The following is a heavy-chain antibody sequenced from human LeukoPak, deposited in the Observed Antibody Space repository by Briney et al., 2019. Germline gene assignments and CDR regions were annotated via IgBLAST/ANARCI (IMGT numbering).Heavy chain of an antibody. V-gene: IGHV1-18*01. D-gene: IGHD3-22*01. CDR1: GYTFTSYG. Sequence: ASVTVSCKASGYTFTSYGISWVRQAPGQGLEWMGWISAYNGNTNYAQKLQGRVTMTTDTSTSTAYMELRSLRSDDTAVYYCARGRGPTRYYYDSSGYYSVDYWGQGTLVTVSS. J-gene: IGHJ4*02. CDR3: ARGRGPTRYYYDSSGYYSVDY. CDR2: ISAYNGNT.